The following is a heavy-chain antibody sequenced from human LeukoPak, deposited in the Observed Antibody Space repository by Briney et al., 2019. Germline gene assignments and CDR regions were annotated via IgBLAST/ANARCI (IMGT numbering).Heavy chain of an antibody. V-gene: IGHV1-18*01. D-gene: IGHD3-10*01. CDR1: GYTFTSYS. CDR2: ISTFNDDT. J-gene: IGHJ6*02. Sequence: ASVKVSCKASGYTFTSYSITWVRQDPGQGLEWMGWISTFNDDTKYPQKFQGRLTMTTDTSTSTAYMELRSLRSDDTAVYYCARFLFGVTNYGMDVWGQGTRSPSP. CDR3: ARFLFGVTNYGMDV.